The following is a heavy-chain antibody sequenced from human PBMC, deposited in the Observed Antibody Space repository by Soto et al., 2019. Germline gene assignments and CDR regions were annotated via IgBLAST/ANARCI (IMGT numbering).Heavy chain of an antibody. Sequence: QVQLVQSGADVKKPGASVTVSCKGSGYNFNSHSINWLRQAPGQGLEWMGWINPNTGNPTYEQGFTGRFVFSVDTSVSTVYLQIFSLKADDSAVYYCARDRASGSFDYWGQGTLVTVSS. CDR2: INPNTGNP. J-gene: IGHJ4*02. CDR3: ARDRASGSFDY. D-gene: IGHD1-26*01. V-gene: IGHV7-4-1*01. CDR1: GYNFNSHS.